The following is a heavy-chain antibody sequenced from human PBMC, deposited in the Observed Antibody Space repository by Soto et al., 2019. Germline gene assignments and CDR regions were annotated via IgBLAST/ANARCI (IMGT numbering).Heavy chain of an antibody. CDR1: RSSISSSDYY. Sequence: PSETLSLTCTVSRSSISSSDYYWGWVRQSPGKGLEWIGNIFYSGNTYYNPSLKSRVTISVDTSKNQFSLKLSSVTAADTSVYYCARFIIAARHFDYWGQGTLVTVSS. V-gene: IGHV4-39*01. D-gene: IGHD6-6*01. CDR2: IFYSGNT. J-gene: IGHJ4*02. CDR3: ARFIIAARHFDY.